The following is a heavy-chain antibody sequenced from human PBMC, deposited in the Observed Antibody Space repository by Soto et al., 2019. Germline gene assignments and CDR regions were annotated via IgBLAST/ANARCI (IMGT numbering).Heavy chain of an antibody. V-gene: IGHV5-51*01. Sequence: PGESLKISCKGSGYSFTSYWIGWVRQMPGKGLEWMGIIYPGDSDTRYSPSFQGQVTISADKSISTAYLQWSSLKASDTARYYCAGYDILPGPYYVMDVWGQGTTVTVSS. CDR3: AGYDILPGPYYVMDV. J-gene: IGHJ6*02. CDR2: IYPGDSDT. D-gene: IGHD3-9*01. CDR1: GYSFTSYW.